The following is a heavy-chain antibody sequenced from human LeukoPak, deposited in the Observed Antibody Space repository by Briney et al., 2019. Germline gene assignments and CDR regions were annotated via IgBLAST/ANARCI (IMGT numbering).Heavy chain of an antibody. CDR1: GGSISSGGYY. J-gene: IGHJ6*02. CDR2: IYYSGST. V-gene: IGHV4-31*03. D-gene: IGHD3-22*01. CDR3: ARGGYYDQAMDV. Sequence: SETLSLTCTVSGGSISSGGYYWSWIRQHPGKGLEWIGYIYYSGSTYYNPSLKSRVTISVDTSKNQFSLKLSSVTAADTAVYYCARGGYYDQAMDVWGQGTTVTVSS.